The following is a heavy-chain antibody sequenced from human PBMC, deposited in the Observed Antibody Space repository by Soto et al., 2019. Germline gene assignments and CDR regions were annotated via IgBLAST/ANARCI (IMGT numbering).Heavy chain of an antibody. V-gene: IGHV3-15*01. CDR1: GFTFSNAW. J-gene: IGHJ4*02. CDR3: TTSDYYGSGSYYFDY. Sequence: GSLRLSCAASGFTFSNAWMSWVRQAPGKGLEWVGRIKSKTDGGTTDYAAPVKGRFTISRDDSKNTLYLQMNSLKTEDTAVYYCTTSDYYGSGSYYFDYWGQGTLVTVSS. CDR2: IKSKTDGGTT. D-gene: IGHD3-10*01.